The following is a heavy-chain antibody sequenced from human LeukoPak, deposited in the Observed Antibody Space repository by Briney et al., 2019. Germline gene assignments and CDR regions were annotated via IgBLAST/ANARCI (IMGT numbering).Heavy chain of an antibody. D-gene: IGHD3-3*01. CDR1: GGSISSSSYY. CDR3: ATNEWSGYYFEY. V-gene: IGHV4-39*01. CDR2: IYSSGST. J-gene: IGHJ4*02. Sequence: SETLSLTCTASGGSISSSSYYWGWIRQPPGKGLEWIGSIYSSGSTYYNPSLKSRVTISVDTSKNQFSLKLSSVTAADTAVYYCATNEWSGYYFEYWGQGTLVPVSS.